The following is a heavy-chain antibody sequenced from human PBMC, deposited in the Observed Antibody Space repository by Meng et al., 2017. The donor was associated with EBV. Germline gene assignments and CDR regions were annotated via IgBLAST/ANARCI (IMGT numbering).Heavy chain of an antibody. Sequence: QGQLGQSAAEVKKPGSSVKVSCKTSGGPFRNYAISWGRQAPGQGLEWLGGFLPTLGAPNYAQKFHGRVSITADESTSTHYMDLSSLRSEDTAVYYCASESGRGYTPDYWGQGTLVTVSS. CDR2: FLPTLGAP. V-gene: IGHV1-69*01. CDR1: GGPFRNYA. D-gene: IGHD3-10*01. CDR3: ASESGRGYTPDY. J-gene: IGHJ4*02.